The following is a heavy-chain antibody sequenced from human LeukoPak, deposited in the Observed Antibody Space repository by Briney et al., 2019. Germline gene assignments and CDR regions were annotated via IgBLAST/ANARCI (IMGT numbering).Heavy chain of an antibody. D-gene: IGHD2-2*01. CDR3: ARGTRQLPHGVRSIYYYGMDV. CDR1: GDSISGYS. V-gene: IGHV4-4*09. CDR2: IQSSGTT. J-gene: IGHJ6*02. Sequence: PSETLSLTCTVSGDSISGYSWSWIRQSPEKGLERIGLIQSSGTTKYNPSLKGRVTISVDTSKTQLSLKLSSVTAADTAAYYCARGTRQLPHGVRSIYYYGMDVWGQGTTVTVSS.